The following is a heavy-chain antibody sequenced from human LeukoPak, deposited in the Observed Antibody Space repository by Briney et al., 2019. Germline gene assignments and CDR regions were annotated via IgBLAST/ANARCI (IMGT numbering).Heavy chain of an antibody. CDR2: ISYDGSNK. J-gene: IGHJ4*02. Sequence: GGSLRLSCAASGFTFSSYAMHWVHQAPGKGLEWVAVISYDGSNKYYADSVKGRFTISRDNSKNTLYLQMNSLRAEDTAVYYCAKDLYYYGSGSYYDYWGQGTLVTVSS. CDR1: GFTFSSYA. D-gene: IGHD3-10*01. V-gene: IGHV3-30*04. CDR3: AKDLYYYGSGSYYDY.